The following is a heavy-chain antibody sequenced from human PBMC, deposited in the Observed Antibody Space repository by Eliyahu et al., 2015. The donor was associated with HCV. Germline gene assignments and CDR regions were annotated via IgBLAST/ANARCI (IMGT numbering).Heavy chain of an antibody. J-gene: IGHJ3*02. Sequence: QVQLQESGPGLVKPSQTLSLTCTVSGDSISSGGYYWSWIRQHPGKGLGWVGDIYYSGSTYYNPSLKSRVTISVDTSKNQFSLKLSSVTAADTAVYYCARALAYDSSGYYSYWAFDIWGQGTMVTVSS. CDR2: IYYSGST. CDR1: GDSISSGGYY. V-gene: IGHV4-31*03. D-gene: IGHD3-22*01. CDR3: ARALAYDSSGYYSYWAFDI.